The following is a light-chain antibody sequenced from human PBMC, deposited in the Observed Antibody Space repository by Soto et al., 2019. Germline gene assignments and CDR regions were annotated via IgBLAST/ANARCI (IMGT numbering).Light chain of an antibody. CDR3: NSYTTSSSLYV. Sequence: QSVLTQPASVSGSPGQSITISCTGTSNDIGGYDYVSWYQQYPGKAPKLMIYDVSNRPSGVSDRFSGSKSANTASLTISGLQAEDEADYYCNSYTTSSSLYVFGTGTKLTVL. V-gene: IGLV2-14*01. J-gene: IGLJ1*01. CDR1: SNDIGGYDY. CDR2: DVS.